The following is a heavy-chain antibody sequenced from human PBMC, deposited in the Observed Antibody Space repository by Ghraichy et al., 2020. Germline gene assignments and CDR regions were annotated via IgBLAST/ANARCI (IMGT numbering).Heavy chain of an antibody. D-gene: IGHD1-26*01. CDR1: GFTFSTYS. V-gene: IGHV3-21*01. CDR2: ISSSSSYI. J-gene: IGHJ3*02. Sequence: GESLNISCAASGFTFSTYSMNWVRQAPGKGLEWVSSISSSSSYIYYADSVKGRFTISRDNAKNSLYLQMNSLRAEDTAVYYCAREPPGSDAFDIWGQGTMVTVS. CDR3: AREPPGSDAFDI.